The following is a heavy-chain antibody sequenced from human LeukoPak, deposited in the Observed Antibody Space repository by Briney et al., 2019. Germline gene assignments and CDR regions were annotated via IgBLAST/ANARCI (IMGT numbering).Heavy chain of an antibody. CDR3: ARADTYYDFWSGYYGDYYYYYYMDV. Sequence: GGSLRLSCAASGFTFSSYSMNWVRQAPGKGLEWVSSISGSSSYIYYADSVRGRFTISRDNAKNSLYLQMNSLRAEDTAVYYCARADTYYDFWSGYYGDYYYYYYMDVWGKGTTVTVSS. J-gene: IGHJ6*03. V-gene: IGHV3-21*06. CDR1: GFTFSSYS. CDR2: ISGSSSYI. D-gene: IGHD3-3*01.